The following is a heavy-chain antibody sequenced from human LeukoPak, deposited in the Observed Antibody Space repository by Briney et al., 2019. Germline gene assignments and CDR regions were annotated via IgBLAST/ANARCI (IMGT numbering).Heavy chain of an antibody. D-gene: IGHD3-10*01. CDR1: GYTFTSYG. CDR2: ISAYNGNT. Sequence: EASVKVSCKASGYTFTSYGISWVRQAPGQGLEWMGWISAYNGNTNYAQKLQGRVTMTTDTSTSTAYMELRSLRSDDTAVYYCATRGREGHYYYYMDVWGKGTTVTVSS. V-gene: IGHV1-18*01. CDR3: ATRGREGHYYYYMDV. J-gene: IGHJ6*03.